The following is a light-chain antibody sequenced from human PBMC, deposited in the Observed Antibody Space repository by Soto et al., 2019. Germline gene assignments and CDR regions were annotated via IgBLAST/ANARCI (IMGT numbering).Light chain of an antibody. CDR2: EAN. CDR3: CAYGGNSMV. Sequence: QSALTQPASVSGSPGQSITIYCTGTSSDVGSYNLVSWYQQHPGKVPKFLIYEANERPSGVSNRFSGSKSGNTASLTVSGLQAEDEADYYCCAYGGNSMVFGIGTKVTVL. V-gene: IGLV2-23*01. CDR1: SSDVGSYNL. J-gene: IGLJ1*01.